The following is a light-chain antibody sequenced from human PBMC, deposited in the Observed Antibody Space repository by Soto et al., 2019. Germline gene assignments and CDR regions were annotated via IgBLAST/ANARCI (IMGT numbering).Light chain of an antibody. CDR2: DTT. Sequence: QAVVTQEPSLTVSPGGSVTLTCGSSTRAVTSGHYPYWFQQKPGQAPRTMIYDTTNKESWTPARFSGSLLGGTAALTLSGAQPEDEADYYCLFSYNGANWVFGGGTKLTVL. CDR1: TRAVTSGHY. J-gene: IGLJ3*02. V-gene: IGLV7-46*01. CDR3: LFSYNGANWV.